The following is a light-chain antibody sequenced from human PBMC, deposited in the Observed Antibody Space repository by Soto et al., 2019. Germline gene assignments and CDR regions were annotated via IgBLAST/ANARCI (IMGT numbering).Light chain of an antibody. V-gene: IGLV2-8*01. CDR1: SSDVGAYNY. Sequence: VLTQPPSASGSPGQSVTISCTGTSSDVGAYNYVSWYQQHPGKAPKLMIYEVSKRPSAVPDRFSGSKSGNTASLTVSGLQAEDEADYYCSSYAGSNNFFYVLGTGTKVTVL. CDR3: SSYAGSNNFFYV. CDR2: EVS. J-gene: IGLJ1*01.